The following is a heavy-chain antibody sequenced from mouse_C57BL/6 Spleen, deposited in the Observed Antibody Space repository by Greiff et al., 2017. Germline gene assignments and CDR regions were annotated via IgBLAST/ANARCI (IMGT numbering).Heavy chain of an antibody. V-gene: IGHV1-4*01. J-gene: IGHJ3*01. CDR2: INPSSGYT. CDR1: GYTFTSYT. D-gene: IGHD3-2*02. Sequence: VQRVESGAELARPGASVKMSCKASGYTFTSYTMHWVKQRPGQGLEWIGYINPSSGYTKYNQKFKDKATLTADKSSSTAYMQLSSLTSEDSAVYYCAREDSSGYVGFAYWGQGTLVTVSA. CDR3: AREDSSGYVGFAY.